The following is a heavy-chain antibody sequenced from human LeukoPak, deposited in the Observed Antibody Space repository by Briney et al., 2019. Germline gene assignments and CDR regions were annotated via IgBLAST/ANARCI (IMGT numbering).Heavy chain of an antibody. V-gene: IGHV3-66*01. Sequence: GGSLRLSCAASGFTVSSNYMSWVRQAPGKGLEWVSVIYSGGSTYYADSVKGRFTISRDNAKNTLFLQMNSLRAEDTAVYYCTRDHSDSSDYYYSGDAFDIWGQGTMVTVSS. CDR3: TRDHSDSSDYYYSGDAFDI. J-gene: IGHJ3*02. CDR1: GFTVSSNY. D-gene: IGHD3-22*01. CDR2: IYSGGST.